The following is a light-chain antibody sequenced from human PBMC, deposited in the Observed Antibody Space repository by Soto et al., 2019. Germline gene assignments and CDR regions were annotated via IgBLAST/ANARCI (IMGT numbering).Light chain of an antibody. CDR2: KAS. CDR3: QQYYSRVT. Sequence: DIQMTQSPSTLSASVGDRVTITCRANQSISSWLAWYQRRPGKAPRLLISKASSLESGVPSRFSGGGFGTEFPLTISSLQPDDFATYYCQQYYSRVTFGQGTTVEI. J-gene: IGKJ1*01. V-gene: IGKV1-5*03. CDR1: QSISSW.